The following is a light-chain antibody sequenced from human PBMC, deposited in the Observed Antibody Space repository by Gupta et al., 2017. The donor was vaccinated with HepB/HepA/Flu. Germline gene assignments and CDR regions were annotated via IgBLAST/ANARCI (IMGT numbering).Light chain of an antibody. J-gene: IGLJ3*02. V-gene: IGLV2-23*02. CDR1: RNDIGNYDL. CDR3: SSYAGDSIWV. CDR2: EVT. Sequence: QSALPQPASVSGSPGQSITISCTGTRNDIGNYDLVSWYQQHPGEAPKLIIYEVTKRPSGVSARFSGSNSGSTASLTVSRLQAEDEASYFCSSYAGDSIWVFGGGTKLTVL.